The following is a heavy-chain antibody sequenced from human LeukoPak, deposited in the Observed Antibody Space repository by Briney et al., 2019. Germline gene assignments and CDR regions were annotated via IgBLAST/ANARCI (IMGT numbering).Heavy chain of an antibody. Sequence: PSETLSLTCAVYGGSFSGYYWSWIRQPPGKGLEWIGEINHSGSTNYNPSLKGRVTISVDTSKNQFSLKLSSVTAADTAVYYCARARSVWGSYRYTYYFDYWGQGTLVTVSS. J-gene: IGHJ4*02. CDR2: INHSGST. CDR3: ARARSVWGSYRYTYYFDY. D-gene: IGHD3-16*02. V-gene: IGHV4-34*01. CDR1: GGSFSGYY.